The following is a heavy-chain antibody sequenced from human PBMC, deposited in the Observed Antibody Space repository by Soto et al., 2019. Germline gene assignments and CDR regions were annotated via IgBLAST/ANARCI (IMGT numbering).Heavy chain of an antibody. CDR1: GFTFSSDW. Sequence: EVQLVESGGGLVQPGGSLRLSCAASGFTFSSDWMSWVRQAPGKGLGWVAKLKQDGSEKYYVDSVKGRFTISRDNATNAQYMQMNSMRAEDTTVYYCARDYYYDSSGYHFDLWGRGTLVTVSS. D-gene: IGHD3-22*01. J-gene: IGHJ2*01. CDR3: ARDYYYDSSGYHFDL. CDR2: LKQDGSEK. V-gene: IGHV3-7*04.